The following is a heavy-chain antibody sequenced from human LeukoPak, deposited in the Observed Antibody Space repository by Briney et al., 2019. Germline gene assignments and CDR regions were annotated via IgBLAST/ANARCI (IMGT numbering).Heavy chain of an antibody. J-gene: IGHJ4*02. CDR3: ARQTYYDFWSGYYYYFDY. CDR2: ISAYNGNT. V-gene: IGHV1-18*01. CDR1: GYTFTSYG. Sequence: ASVKVSCKASGYTFTSYGISWVRQAPGQGLEWMGWISAYNGNTNYAQKLQGRVTMTTDTSTSTAYMELRSLRSDDTAVYYCARQTYYDFWSGYYYYFDYWGQGTLVTVSS. D-gene: IGHD3-3*01.